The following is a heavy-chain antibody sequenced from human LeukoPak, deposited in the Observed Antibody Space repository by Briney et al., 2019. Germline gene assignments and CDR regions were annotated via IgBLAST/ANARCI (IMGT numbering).Heavy chain of an antibody. CDR1: GGSISSYY. Sequence: SETLSLTCTVSGGSISSYYWSWIRQPPGKGLEWIGYIYYSGSTNYNPSLKSRVTISVDTSKNQFSLKLSSVTAADTAVYYCARDLKGYCSSTSCYGGFDPWGQGTLVTVSS. J-gene: IGHJ5*02. CDR2: IYYSGST. V-gene: IGHV4-59*01. CDR3: ARDLKGYCSSTSCYGGFDP. D-gene: IGHD2-2*01.